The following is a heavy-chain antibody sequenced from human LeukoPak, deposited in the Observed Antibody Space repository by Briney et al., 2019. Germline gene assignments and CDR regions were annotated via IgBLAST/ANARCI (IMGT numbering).Heavy chain of an antibody. CDR3: ARVAYYDSSAYYYDFDY. J-gene: IGHJ4*02. V-gene: IGHV4-39*01. CDR1: GGSISSNNYY. D-gene: IGHD3-22*01. Sequence: SETLSLTCTVSGGSISSNNYYWGWIRQPPGQGLEWVGTIYYSGSTYYNPSLKSRVTISVDTSKNQFSLKLSSVTAADTALYYCARVAYYDSSAYYYDFDYWGQGTLVTVSS. CDR2: IYYSGST.